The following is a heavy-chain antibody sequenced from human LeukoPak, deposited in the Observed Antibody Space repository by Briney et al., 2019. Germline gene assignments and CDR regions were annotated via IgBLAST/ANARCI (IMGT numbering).Heavy chain of an antibody. CDR3: AKDPFMTSHFYMDV. D-gene: IGHD4-11*01. V-gene: IGHV3-23*01. CDR2: LSGGGENT. J-gene: IGHJ6*03. CDR1: GFTFSSYA. Sequence: GGSLRLSCAASGFTFSSYAMTWVRQASGKGLGWVSSLSGGGENTYYADSVKGRFTVSRDNSKSTLYLQMNDLSADDTAIYYCAKDPFMTSHFYMDVWGKGTTVTVSS.